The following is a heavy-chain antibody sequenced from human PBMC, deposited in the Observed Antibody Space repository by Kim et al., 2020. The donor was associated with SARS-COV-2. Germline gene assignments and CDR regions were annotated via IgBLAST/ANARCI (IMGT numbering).Heavy chain of an antibody. V-gene: IGHV4-31*03. J-gene: IGHJ4*02. D-gene: IGHD3-3*01. CDR1: GGSISSGGYY. Sequence: SETLSLTCTVSGGSISSGGYYWSWIRQHPGKGLEWIGYIYYSGSTYYNPSLKSRVTISVDTSKNQFSLKLSSVTAADTAVYYCARAKRFLEWLSDPDYWGQGTLVTVSS. CDR2: IYYSGST. CDR3: ARAKRFLEWLSDPDY.